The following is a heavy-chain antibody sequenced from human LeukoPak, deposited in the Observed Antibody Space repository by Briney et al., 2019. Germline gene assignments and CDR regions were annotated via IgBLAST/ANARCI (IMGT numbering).Heavy chain of an antibody. D-gene: IGHD5-18*01. CDR2: IKQDGSEK. CDR3: ARDPQDTAMVTSNWYFDL. Sequence: GGSLRLFCAASGFTFSSYWMSWVRQAPGKGLEWVANIKQDGSEKYYVDSVKGRFTISRDNAKNSLYLQMNSLRAEDTAVYYCARDPQDTAMVTSNWYFDLWGRGTLVTVSS. CDR1: GFTFSSYW. J-gene: IGHJ2*01. V-gene: IGHV3-7*01.